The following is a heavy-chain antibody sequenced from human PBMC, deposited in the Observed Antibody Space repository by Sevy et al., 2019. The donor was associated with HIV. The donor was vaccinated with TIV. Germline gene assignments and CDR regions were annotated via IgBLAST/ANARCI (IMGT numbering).Heavy chain of an antibody. J-gene: IGHJ4*02. D-gene: IGHD1-26*01. V-gene: IGHV4-34*01. CDR3: ARGQWEHLY. Sequence: SETLSLTCAVYGGSFSGFYWSWIRQPPGKGLEWIGEIIHTGNTNYNPSLKSRVTISVDTSKNQFPLNLTSVTAADTAVYYCARGQWEHLYWGQGTLVTVSS. CDR2: IIHTGNT. CDR1: GGSFSGFY.